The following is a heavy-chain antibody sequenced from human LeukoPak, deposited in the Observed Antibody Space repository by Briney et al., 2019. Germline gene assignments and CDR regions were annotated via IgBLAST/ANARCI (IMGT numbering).Heavy chain of an antibody. CDR3: ARDPQYCSSTSCYDY. D-gene: IGHD2-2*01. Sequence: ASVKVSCKASGGTFSSYAISWVRQAPGQGLEWMGGIIPIFGTANYAQKFQGRVTITADESTSTAYMELSSLRSEDTAVYYCARDPQYCSSTSCYDYWGQGTLVTVSS. V-gene: IGHV1-69*13. CDR2: IIPIFGTA. CDR1: GGTFSSYA. J-gene: IGHJ4*02.